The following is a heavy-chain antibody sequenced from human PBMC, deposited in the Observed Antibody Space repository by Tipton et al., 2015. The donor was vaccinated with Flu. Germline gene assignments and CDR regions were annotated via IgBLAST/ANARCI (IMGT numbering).Heavy chain of an antibody. V-gene: IGHV3-33*01. D-gene: IGHD1-1*01. Sequence: SLRLSCAASGFTFSSYGMHWVRQAPGKGLEWVAYIWFDGTNKYYADSVKGRFTISRNNSKNTLDLRMNSLRVDDTAVYFCARGETAFDAFDIWCQGTMVTVSS. CDR1: GFTFSSYG. J-gene: IGHJ3*02. CDR3: ARGETAFDAFDI. CDR2: IWFDGTNK.